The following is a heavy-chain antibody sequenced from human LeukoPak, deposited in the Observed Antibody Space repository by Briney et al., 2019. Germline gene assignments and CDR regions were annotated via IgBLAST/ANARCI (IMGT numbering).Heavy chain of an antibody. CDR1: GFTFSTFA. CDR3: ARDDNWGFDY. V-gene: IGHV3-48*04. D-gene: IGHD7-27*01. J-gene: IGHJ4*02. CDR2: IRGSGSGM. Sequence: PGGSLRLSCAASGFTFSTFAMSWVRQAPGKGLEWVANIRGSGSGMGYGSYYGDSVKGRFTISRDNAKTSLYLQMNSLRADDTAVYYCARDDNWGFDYWGQGALVTVSS.